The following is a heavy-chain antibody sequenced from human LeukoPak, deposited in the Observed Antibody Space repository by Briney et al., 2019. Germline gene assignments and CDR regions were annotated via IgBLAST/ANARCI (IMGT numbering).Heavy chain of an antibody. J-gene: IGHJ4*02. D-gene: IGHD3-10*01. CDR2: IHTDQTIQ. V-gene: IGHV3-30*02. CDR3: AKGLVRGVIIGAFGY. CDR1: GFTFSGFG. Sequence: PGGSLRLSCAASGFTFSGFGVHWVRQAPGKGLEWVAYIHTDQTIQYYADSVKGRFTISRDNSKNTLYLQMKTLRAEDTAVYYCAKGLVRGVIIGAFGYWGQGTLVTVSP.